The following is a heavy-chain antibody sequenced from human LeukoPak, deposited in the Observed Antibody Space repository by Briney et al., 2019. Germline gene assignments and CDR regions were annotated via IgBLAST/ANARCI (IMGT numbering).Heavy chain of an antibody. CDR2: IYYSGST. Sequence: SETLSLTCTVSGGSISSYYWSWIRQPPGKGLEWIGYIYYSGSTNHNPSLKSRVTISVDTSKNQFSLKLSSVTAADTAVYYCARVDTITAAGTIDYWGQGTLVTVSS. CDR3: ARVDTITAAGTIDY. V-gene: IGHV4-59*12. J-gene: IGHJ4*02. D-gene: IGHD6-13*01. CDR1: GGSISSYY.